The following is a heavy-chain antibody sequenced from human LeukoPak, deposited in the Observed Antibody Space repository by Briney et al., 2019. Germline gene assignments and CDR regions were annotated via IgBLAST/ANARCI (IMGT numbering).Heavy chain of an antibody. Sequence: ASVKVSCKASGYTFTDYYMHWVRQAPGQGLEWMGWVNPNSGGTNYAQKFQGRVTMTRDTSISTAYMELSRLRSDDTVVYYCARTSYDSSGYYPLYFDYWGQGTLVTVSS. CDR3: ARTSYDSSGYYPLYFDY. CDR1: GYTFTDYY. J-gene: IGHJ4*02. CDR2: VNPNSGGT. V-gene: IGHV1-2*02. D-gene: IGHD3-22*01.